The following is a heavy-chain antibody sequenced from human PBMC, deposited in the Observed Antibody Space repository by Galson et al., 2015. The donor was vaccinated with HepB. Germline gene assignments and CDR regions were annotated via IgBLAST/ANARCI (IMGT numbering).Heavy chain of an antibody. V-gene: IGHV1-3*01. CDR2: INAGNGNT. J-gene: IGHJ5*02. D-gene: IGHD3-22*01. CDR3: ARGVYNMIVGNWFDP. Sequence: SVKVSCKASGYTFSRYAMHWVRQAPGQRLEWMGWINAGNGNTKYSQKFQDRVTISRDTSATTAYMELSSLRSEDTAVYYCARGVYNMIVGNWFDPWGQGTLVTVSS. CDR1: GYTFSRYA.